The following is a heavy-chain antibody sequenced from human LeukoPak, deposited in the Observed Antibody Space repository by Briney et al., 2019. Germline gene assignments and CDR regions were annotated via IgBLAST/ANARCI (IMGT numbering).Heavy chain of an antibody. V-gene: IGHV3-30*18. Sequence: GGSLRLSCAASGFTFSTYGMHWVRQAPGKGLEWVAVISYDGNVKYYADSVKGRLTISRDNSKNTLYLQMNNLRAEDTAVYYCAKGPNYYYYGMDVWGQGTTVTVS. CDR3: AKGPNYYYYGMDV. CDR1: GFTFSTYG. CDR2: ISYDGNVK. J-gene: IGHJ6*02.